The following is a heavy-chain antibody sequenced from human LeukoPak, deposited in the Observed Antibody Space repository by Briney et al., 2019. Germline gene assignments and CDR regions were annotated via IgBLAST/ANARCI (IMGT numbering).Heavy chain of an antibody. CDR2: ISSSSSSI. CDR3: ARVPLILLGIRRYFDY. V-gene: IGHV3-48*02. J-gene: IGHJ4*02. Sequence: GGSLRLSCAASGFTFRTYTMNWVRQAPGKGLEWISSISSSSSSIYYADSVKGRFTISRDSANNSLYLQMNSLRDEDTAVYYCARVPLILLGIRRYFDYWGQGTLVTVSS. D-gene: IGHD7-27*01. CDR1: GFTFRTYT.